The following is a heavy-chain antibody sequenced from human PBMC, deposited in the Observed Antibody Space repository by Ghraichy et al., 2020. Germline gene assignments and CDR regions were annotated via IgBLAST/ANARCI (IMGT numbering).Heavy chain of an antibody. Sequence: GGSLRLSCAASGFTFSIYWMSWVRQAPGKGLEWVANIKQDGSEKYYVDSVKGRFTISRDNAKNSLYLQMNSLRAEDTAVYYCARAGAGDYGDYVGAFDIWGQGKMVTVSS. CDR2: IKQDGSEK. D-gene: IGHD4-17*01. CDR3: ARAGAGDYGDYVGAFDI. CDR1: GFTFSIYW. V-gene: IGHV3-7*01. J-gene: IGHJ3*02.